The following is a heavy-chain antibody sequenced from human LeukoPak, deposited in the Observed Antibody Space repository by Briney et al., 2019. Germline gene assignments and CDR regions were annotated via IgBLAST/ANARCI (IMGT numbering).Heavy chain of an antibody. CDR3: AKVPRGSCSWYPLDY. V-gene: IGHV3-23*01. D-gene: IGHD6-13*01. CDR1: GFTFSSYA. Sequence: GGSLRLSCAASGFTFSSYAMSWVRQAPGKGLEWVSAISGSGGSTYYADSVKGRFTISRDNSKNTLYLQMNSLRAEDTAVYYCAKVPRGSCSWYPLDYWGQGTLVTVSS. J-gene: IGHJ4*02. CDR2: ISGSGGST.